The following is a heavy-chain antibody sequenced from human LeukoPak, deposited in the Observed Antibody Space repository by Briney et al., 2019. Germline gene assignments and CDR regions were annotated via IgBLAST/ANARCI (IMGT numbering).Heavy chain of an antibody. CDR1: GFTFSCYT. CDR3: AKGSSAGRPYYFDY. D-gene: IGHD3-10*01. Sequence: GGSLLLSCAASGFTFSCYTMSWVRQAPGKGLEWVSAISHTSEYTYHADSVKGRFTISRDNSKNTLYLQMNSLRAEDTAMYYCAKGSSAGRPYYFDYWGQGTLVTVSS. V-gene: IGHV3-23*01. J-gene: IGHJ4*02. CDR2: ISHTSEYT.